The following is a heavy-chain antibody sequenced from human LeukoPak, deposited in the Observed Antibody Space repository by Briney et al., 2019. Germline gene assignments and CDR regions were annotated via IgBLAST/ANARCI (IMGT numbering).Heavy chain of an antibody. Sequence: GGSLRLSCAASGFTFSSYEMNWVRQAPAKGLEGVSYISSSGTTIYYADSVEGRFTISRDNAKNSLYLQMNSLRAEDTAVYYCARGDTTMVGYYYGMDVWGQGTTVTVSS. CDR1: GFTFSSYE. CDR3: ARGDTTMVGYYYGMDV. V-gene: IGHV3-48*03. D-gene: IGHD5-18*01. J-gene: IGHJ6*02. CDR2: ISSSGTTI.